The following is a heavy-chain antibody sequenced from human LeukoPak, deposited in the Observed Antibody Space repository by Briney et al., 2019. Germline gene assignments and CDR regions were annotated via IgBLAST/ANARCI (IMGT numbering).Heavy chain of an antibody. CDR2: IYYSGSS. CDR3: ASLPPYTASDY. J-gene: IGHJ4*02. CDR1: GGSISSYY. V-gene: IGHV4-39*01. D-gene: IGHD5-18*01. Sequence: PSETLSLTCTVSGGSISSYYWGWIRQPPRKGLEWIGSIYYSGSSYYNPSLKSRVTISVDTSKIQFSRKLSSVTAADTAVYYCASLPPYTASDYWGQGTLVTVSS.